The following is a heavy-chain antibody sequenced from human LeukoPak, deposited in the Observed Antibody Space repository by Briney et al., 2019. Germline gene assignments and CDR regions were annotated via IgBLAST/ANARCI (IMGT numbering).Heavy chain of an antibody. V-gene: IGHV3-7*01. CDR1: GFTFSSYW. J-gene: IGHJ4*02. CDR2: IKQDGSEK. D-gene: IGHD2-21*02. CDR3: VRGGDSADY. Sequence: PGGSLRLSCVASGFTFSSYWMSWVRQAPGKGLEWVANIKQDGSEKYYVDSVKGRFTIYRDNAKTSVFLQMNSLRAEDTAVYYCVRGGDSADYWGQGTLVTVSS.